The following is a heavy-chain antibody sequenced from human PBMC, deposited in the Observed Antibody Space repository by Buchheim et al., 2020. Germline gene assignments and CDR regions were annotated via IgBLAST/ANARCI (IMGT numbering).Heavy chain of an antibody. CDR1: GFPFSSYA. Sequence: EVQLLESGGGLIQPGGSLRLPCAASGFPFSSYAMSWVRQAPGKGLEWVSSFSGSSGTTYYADSVKGRFTISRDNSKNTLYLQMNSLRAGDTAVYYCAKETVTAGAGYYGMDVWGQGTT. V-gene: IGHV3-23*01. D-gene: IGHD4-17*01. CDR3: AKETVTAGAGYYGMDV. CDR2: FSGSSGTT. J-gene: IGHJ6*01.